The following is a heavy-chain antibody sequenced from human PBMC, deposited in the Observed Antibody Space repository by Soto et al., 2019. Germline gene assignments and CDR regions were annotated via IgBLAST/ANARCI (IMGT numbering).Heavy chain of an antibody. CDR3: ARDGVGATDYYYGMDV. J-gene: IGHJ6*02. Sequence: QVQLVESGGGVVQPGRSLRLSCAASGFTFSSYGMHWVRQAPGKGLAWVAVIWYDGSNKYYADSVKGRFTISRDNSKNTLYLQMNSLRAEDTAVYYCARDGVGATDYYYGMDVWGQGTTVTVSS. CDR2: IWYDGSNK. CDR1: GFTFSSYG. D-gene: IGHD1-26*01. V-gene: IGHV3-33*01.